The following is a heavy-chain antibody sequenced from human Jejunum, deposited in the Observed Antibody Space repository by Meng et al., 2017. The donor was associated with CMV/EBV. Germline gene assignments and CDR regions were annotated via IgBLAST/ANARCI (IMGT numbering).Heavy chain of an antibody. CDR3: VVGHDSRKVAY. CDR2: ISVSGSTI. D-gene: IGHD2-15*01. V-gene: IGHV3-48*03. CDR1: GFIFSKNG. J-gene: IGHJ4*02. Sequence: AAAGFIFSKNGRNWVRQAPGKGLEWVSYISVSGSTIYYADSVKGRFTISRDNAKNSLYLQMNSLRAEDTALYYCVVGHDSRKVAYWGQGTLVTVSS.